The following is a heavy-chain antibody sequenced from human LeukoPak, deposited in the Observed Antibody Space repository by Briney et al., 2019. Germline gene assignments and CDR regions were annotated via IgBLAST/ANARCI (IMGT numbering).Heavy chain of an antibody. V-gene: IGHV4-39*01. D-gene: IGHD3-22*01. CDR1: SGFIISSDYY. CDR2: IHYSGGA. CDR3: ARRPRSGYYLDY. Sequence: SETLSLTCAVSSGFIISSDYYWGWIRQSPGRGLEWIGSIHYSGGAYYSPSLKSRVTVSVDTSKNQFSLKLSSVTAADTAVYYCARRPRSGYYLDYWGQGTLVTVSS. J-gene: IGHJ4*02.